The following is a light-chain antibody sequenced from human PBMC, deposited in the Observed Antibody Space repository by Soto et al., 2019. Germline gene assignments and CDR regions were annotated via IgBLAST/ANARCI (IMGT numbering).Light chain of an antibody. J-gene: IGKJ1*01. V-gene: IGKV1-5*03. CDR2: TAS. Sequence: IQMTQSPSTLSASVGDRVAITCRASQSIGIWLAWYQQKPGKAPRFLIYTASSLESGVPSRFSGSGSGTEFTLTISSLQPDDFATYYCQHYKDYSWTFGQGTKVEFK. CDR3: QHYKDYSWT. CDR1: QSIGIW.